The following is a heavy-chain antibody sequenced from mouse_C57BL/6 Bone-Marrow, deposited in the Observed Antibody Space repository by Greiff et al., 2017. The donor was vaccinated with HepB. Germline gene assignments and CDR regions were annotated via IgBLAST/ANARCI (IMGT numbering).Heavy chain of an antibody. D-gene: IGHD4-1*01. Sequence: VKLQQPGAELVKPGASVKLSCKASGYTFTSYWMHWVKQRPGQGLEWIGMIHPNSGSTNYNEKFKSKATLTVDKSSSTAYMQLSSLTSEDSAVYYCAKLGRDFAYWGQGTLVTVSA. CDR2: IHPNSGST. V-gene: IGHV1-64*01. CDR3: AKLGRDFAY. CDR1: GYTFTSYW. J-gene: IGHJ3*01.